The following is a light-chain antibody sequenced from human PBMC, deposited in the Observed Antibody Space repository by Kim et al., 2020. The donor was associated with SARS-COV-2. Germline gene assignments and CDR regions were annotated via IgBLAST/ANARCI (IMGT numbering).Light chain of an antibody. CDR3: SSYTSSSTWV. V-gene: IGLV2-14*04. J-gene: IGLJ3*02. Sequence: GQALTSSCTGTSSDVGGYNYVSWYQQHPGKAPKLMIYDVSKRPSGVSNRFSGSKSGNTASLTISGLQAEDEADYYCSSYTSSSTWVFGGGTQLTVL. CDR2: DVS. CDR1: SSDVGGYNY.